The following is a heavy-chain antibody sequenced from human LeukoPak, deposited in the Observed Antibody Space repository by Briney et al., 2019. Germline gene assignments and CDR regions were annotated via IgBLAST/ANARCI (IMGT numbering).Heavy chain of an antibody. J-gene: IGHJ4*02. D-gene: IGHD3-16*01. CDR1: GYTFTTHA. V-gene: IGHV1-3*04. CDR3: ASKPRGESRPFDY. Sequence: ASVKVSCKTSGYTFTTHAVHWVRQAPGQSLEWMGWFNTANGDTGYSQKFQGRVTITSDTSASTGYMEMSSLRSEDTAVYYCASKPRGESRPFDYWGQGTLFTVSS. CDR2: FNTANGDT.